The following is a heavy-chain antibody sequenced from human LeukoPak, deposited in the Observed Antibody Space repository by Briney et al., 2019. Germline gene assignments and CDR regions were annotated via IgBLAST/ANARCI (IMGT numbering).Heavy chain of an antibody. V-gene: IGHV1-69*05. J-gene: IGHJ4*02. CDR3: ARVTYYDSSGYPDY. CDR2: IIPIFGTA. Sequence: SVKVSCKASGGTFSSYAISWVRQAPGEGLEWMGGIIPIFGTANYAQRFQGRVTITTDESTSTAYMELSSLRSEDTAVYYCARVTYYDSSGYPDYWGQGTLVTVSS. CDR1: GGTFSSYA. D-gene: IGHD3-22*01.